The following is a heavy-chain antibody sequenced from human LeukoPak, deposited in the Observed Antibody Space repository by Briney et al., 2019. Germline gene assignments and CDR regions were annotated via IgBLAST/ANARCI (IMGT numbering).Heavy chain of an antibody. D-gene: IGHD6-19*01. Sequence: GGSLRLSCTASGFTFSNYGMHWVRQAPGKGLEWVAFIRFDGSNTKYADSVKGRFTISRDNSKNTLYVEMNTLRVEDTAVYYCAKDRATHSGWYFGVDYGGQGTLVTVSS. CDR2: IRFDGSNT. J-gene: IGHJ4*02. CDR3: AKDRATHSGWYFGVDY. V-gene: IGHV3-30*02. CDR1: GFTFSNYG.